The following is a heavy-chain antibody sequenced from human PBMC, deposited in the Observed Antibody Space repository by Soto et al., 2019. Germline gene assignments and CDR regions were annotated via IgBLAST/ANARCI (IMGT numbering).Heavy chain of an antibody. Sequence: VQLVQSGAEVKKPGASVKISCKASGYTFTSYDIHWVRQATGQGLEWMGWMNHNRGNTGYAQKFQGRVTMTRNTSRSTAYVELSSLRSEDTAVYYCARRLVRGVIRLDPWGQGTLVTVSS. V-gene: IGHV1-8*01. D-gene: IGHD3-10*01. CDR1: GYTFTSYD. CDR2: MNHNRGNT. CDR3: ARRLVRGVIRLDP. J-gene: IGHJ5*02.